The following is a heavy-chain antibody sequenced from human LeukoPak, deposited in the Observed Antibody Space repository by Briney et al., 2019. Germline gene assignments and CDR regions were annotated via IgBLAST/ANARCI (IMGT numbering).Heavy chain of an antibody. J-gene: IGHJ4*02. CDR1: GFTFSNYW. D-gene: IGHD5-18*01. Sequence: PGGSLRLSCAASGFTFSNYWMNWVRQAPGKGLEWVANIKGDGTERNYVDSVKGRFTISRDNPKNSLYLQLNSLRAEDTAVYYCAGGYNIDYWGQGTLVHVSS. CDR2: IKGDGTER. V-gene: IGHV3-7*01. CDR3: AGGYNIDY.